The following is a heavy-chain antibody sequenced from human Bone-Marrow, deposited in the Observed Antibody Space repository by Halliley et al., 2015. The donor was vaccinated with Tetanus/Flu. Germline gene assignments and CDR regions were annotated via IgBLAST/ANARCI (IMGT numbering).Heavy chain of an antibody. CDR2: ISSSGTYT. D-gene: IGHD3-3*02. CDR3: ARIKPPEGAFFSCYGMAL. J-gene: IGHJ6*02. Sequence: SLRLSCLASGFTFSDFTMNWVRQAPGKGLQWVSSISSSGTYTYYADSLQGRFTITRDNAKRSLYLQVNSLRTEDTGIYYCARIKPPEGAFFSCYGMALWGHATTVPVS. V-gene: IGHV3-21*04. CDR1: GFTFSDFT.